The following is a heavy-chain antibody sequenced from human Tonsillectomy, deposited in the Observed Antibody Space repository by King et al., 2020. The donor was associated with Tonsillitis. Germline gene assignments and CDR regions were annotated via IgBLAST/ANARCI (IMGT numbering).Heavy chain of an antibody. Sequence: VQLVESGGGVVQPGRSLRLSCAASGFTFSSYGIHWVRQAPAKGLEWVAVISSDGSKKYYADSVRGRFTISRDNSKNTLYLQMNSLRADDTAVYYCAKARQWLVHFDYWGQGTLVTVSS. CDR2: ISSDGSKK. V-gene: IGHV3-30*18. J-gene: IGHJ4*02. D-gene: IGHD6-19*01. CDR1: GFTFSSYG. CDR3: AKARQWLVHFDY.